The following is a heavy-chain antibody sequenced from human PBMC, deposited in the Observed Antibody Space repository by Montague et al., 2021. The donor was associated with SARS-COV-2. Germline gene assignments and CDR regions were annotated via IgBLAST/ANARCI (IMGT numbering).Heavy chain of an antibody. J-gene: IGHJ4*02. Sequence: CTISGDSAWSNTAAWNWIRQSPSGSLEWLGRTNYRSKWTSDYATSVEGRISIDPDTSKNQFFLHLRSVTPEDTGVYYCVRDTGSAQAGFDAWGQGTLVTVSS. D-gene: IGHD4-17*01. CDR3: VRDTGSAQAGFDA. CDR2: TNYRSKWTS. CDR1: GDSAWSNTAA. V-gene: IGHV6-1*01.